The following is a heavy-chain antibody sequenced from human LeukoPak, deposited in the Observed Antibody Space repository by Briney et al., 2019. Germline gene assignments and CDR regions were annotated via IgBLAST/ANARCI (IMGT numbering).Heavy chain of an antibody. V-gene: IGHV1-46*01. Sequence: ASVKVSCKASGYSFSSNYIHWVRQAPGQGLEWMGIINPSGGSTSYAQKFQGRVTMTRDTSTSTVYMELSSLRSEDTAVYYCARAGDGYSFDYWGQGTLVTVSS. J-gene: IGHJ4*02. D-gene: IGHD5-24*01. CDR2: INPSGGST. CDR3: ARAGDGYSFDY. CDR1: GYSFSSNY.